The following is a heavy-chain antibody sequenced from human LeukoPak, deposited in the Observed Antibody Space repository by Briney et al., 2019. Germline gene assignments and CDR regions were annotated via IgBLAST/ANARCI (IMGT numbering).Heavy chain of an antibody. CDR2: IYYSGST. D-gene: IGHD6-13*01. CDR1: GGSVSSGSYY. V-gene: IGHV4-61*01. CDR3: ARGAAAGNSFDY. J-gene: IGHJ4*02. Sequence: PSETRSLTCTVSGGSVSSGSYYWSWIRQPPGKGLEWIGYIYYSGSTNYNPSPKSRVTMSVDTSKNQFSLKLSSVTAADTAVYYCARGAAAGNSFDYWGQGTLVTVSS.